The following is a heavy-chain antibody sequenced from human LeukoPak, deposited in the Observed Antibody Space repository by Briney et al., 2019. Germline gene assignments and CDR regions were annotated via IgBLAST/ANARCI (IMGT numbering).Heavy chain of an antibody. Sequence: SVKVSCKASGGSFSSYGISWVRQAPGQGIERMGGRVPILGPTNLAQKFQGRLTITADESTSTAYMELNGLSVEDTAVYYCAREGPVGTDGFWGQGTLVTVSS. J-gene: IGHJ1*01. CDR2: RVPILGPT. D-gene: IGHD5-24*01. CDR3: AREGPVGTDGF. CDR1: GGSFSSYG. V-gene: IGHV1-69*13.